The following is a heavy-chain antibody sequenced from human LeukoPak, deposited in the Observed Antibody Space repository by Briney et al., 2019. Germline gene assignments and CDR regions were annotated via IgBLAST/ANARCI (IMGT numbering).Heavy chain of an antibody. CDR3: ARARGYDFWSGYYKWFDP. CDR2: IIPIFGTA. V-gene: IGHV1-69*13. CDR1: GGTFSSYA. Sequence: ASVKVSCKASGGTFSSYAISWVRQAPGQGLEWMGGIIPIFGTANYAQKFQGRVTITADESTSTAYMELSSLRSEDTAVYYCARARGYDFWSGYYKWFDPWGQGTLVTVSS. D-gene: IGHD3-3*01. J-gene: IGHJ5*02.